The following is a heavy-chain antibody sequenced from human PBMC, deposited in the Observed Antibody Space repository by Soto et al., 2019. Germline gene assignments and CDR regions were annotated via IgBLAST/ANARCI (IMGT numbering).Heavy chain of an antibody. J-gene: IGHJ4*02. D-gene: IGHD3-10*01. Sequence: GGSLRLSCAASGFTFRSYAMHWVRRAPGKGLEWLAVISYDGSNKYYADSVKGRFTMSRDNSKNTLFLEMNSLRGEDTAVYYCARDLNGPMAYGNYLDFWGQGTLVTVSS. V-gene: IGHV3-30*01. CDR3: ARDLNGPMAYGNYLDF. CDR1: GFTFRSYA. CDR2: ISYDGSNK.